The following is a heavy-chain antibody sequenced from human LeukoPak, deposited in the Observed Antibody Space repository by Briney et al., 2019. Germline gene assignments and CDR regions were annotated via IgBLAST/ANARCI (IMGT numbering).Heavy chain of an antibody. J-gene: IGHJ6*03. CDR2: IYYSGST. CDR3: ARTSEDYYYYYMDV. D-gene: IGHD1-14*01. Sequence: SETLSLTCTVSGGSISSYFWSWIRQPPGKGLQWIGYIYYSGSTIYNPSLKSRVTISVDTSKNQFSLKLSSVTAADTAVYYCARTSEDYYYYYMDVWGKGTTVTISS. CDR1: GGSISSYF. V-gene: IGHV4-59*01.